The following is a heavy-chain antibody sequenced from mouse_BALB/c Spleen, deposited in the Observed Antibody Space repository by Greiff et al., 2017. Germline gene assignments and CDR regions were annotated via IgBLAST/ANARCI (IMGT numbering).Heavy chain of an antibody. J-gene: IGHJ4*01. CDR1: GFTFRSFG. CDR3: ASSDGKRAMDE. V-gene: IGHV5-17*02. Sequence: VQLKESGGGLVPPGGSRPLSCAASGFTFRSFGMPWVRPAPETGLAWVAYLSSCSSTIYYADTVKGRFTISRDNPKNTLFLQMTSLRSEDTAMYECASSDGKRAMDEGGQGTA. CDR2: LSSCSSTI. D-gene: IGHD2-1*01.